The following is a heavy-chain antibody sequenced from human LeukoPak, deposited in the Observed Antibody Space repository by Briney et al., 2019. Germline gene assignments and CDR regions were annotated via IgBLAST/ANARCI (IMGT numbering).Heavy chain of an antibody. CDR3: ARGLDTNDWSDAFDI. CDR2: MYYSGST. V-gene: IGHV4-30-4*07. CDR1: GGSISSGDYS. Sequence: SETLSLTCAVSGGSISSGDYSWSWIRQPPGKGLEWIGYMYYSGSTYSNLSLKSRVTISVDTSKNQFSLKLSSVTAADTAVYYCARGLDTNDWSDAFDIWGQGTMVTVPS. D-gene: IGHD2-21*01. J-gene: IGHJ3*02.